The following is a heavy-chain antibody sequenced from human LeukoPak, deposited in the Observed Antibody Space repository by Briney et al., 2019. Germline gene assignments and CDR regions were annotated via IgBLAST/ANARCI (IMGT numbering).Heavy chain of an antibody. Sequence: GGSLRLSCAASGFTFSSYGMHWVRQAPGKGLEWVAFIRYDGSNKYYADSVKGRFTISRDNSKNTLYLQMSSLRAEDTAVYYCAKDKVEGNGYNYAVDYWGQGTLVTVSS. CDR1: GFTFSSYG. CDR3: AKDKVEGNGYNYAVDY. J-gene: IGHJ4*02. CDR2: IRYDGSNK. D-gene: IGHD5-24*01. V-gene: IGHV3-30*02.